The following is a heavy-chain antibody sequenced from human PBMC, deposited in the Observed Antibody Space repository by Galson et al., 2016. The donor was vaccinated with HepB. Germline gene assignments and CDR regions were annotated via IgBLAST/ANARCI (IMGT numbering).Heavy chain of an antibody. V-gene: IGHV3-64*04. Sequence: SLRLSCAASGFTFSDHAMHWVRRAPGKGLDYVSAISGNGDNTHYADSVRGRFTISRDNAKNSLYLQMNSLRAEDTAVYYCARDLLNLAAPDYWGQGTLVTVSS. J-gene: IGHJ4*02. CDR2: ISGNGDNT. D-gene: IGHD6-13*01. CDR3: ARDLLNLAAPDY. CDR1: GFTFSDHA.